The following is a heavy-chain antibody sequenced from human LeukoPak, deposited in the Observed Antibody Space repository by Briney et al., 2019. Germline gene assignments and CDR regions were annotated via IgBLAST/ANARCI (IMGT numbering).Heavy chain of an antibody. Sequence: SETLSLTCTVSGGSISSGGYYWSWIRQHPGKGLEWIGYIYYSGSTYYNPSLKSRVTISVDTSKNRFSLKLSSVTAADTAVYYCARGITENYYYYYMDVWGKGTTVTVSS. V-gene: IGHV4-31*03. J-gene: IGHJ6*03. CDR3: ARGITENYYYYYMDV. CDR2: IYYSGST. CDR1: GGSISSGGYY. D-gene: IGHD1-14*01.